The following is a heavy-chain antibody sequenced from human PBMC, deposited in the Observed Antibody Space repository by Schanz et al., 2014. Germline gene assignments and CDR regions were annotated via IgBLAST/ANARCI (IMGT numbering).Heavy chain of an antibody. J-gene: IGHJ4*01. CDR3: ARARGYNYGLFDY. CDR1: GFTFSSHW. V-gene: IGHV4-34*09. D-gene: IGHD5-18*01. CDR2: IHHIGST. Sequence: VQLVESGGGLVQPGGSLRLSCAASGFTFSSHWMHWVRQDPGKGLEWIGGIHHIGSTYHNPSLRSRLTMSLDTSRNHFSLRLTSVSAADAAVYYCARARGYNYGLFDYWGLGTLGTVSS.